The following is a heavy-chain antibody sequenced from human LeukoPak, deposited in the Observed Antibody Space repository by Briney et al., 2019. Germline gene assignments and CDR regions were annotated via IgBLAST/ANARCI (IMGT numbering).Heavy chain of an antibody. CDR3: ARLGARQMLEY. D-gene: IGHD4-17*01. CDR1: EFTFSSYW. Sequence: GGSLRLSCAASEFTFSSYWMSWVRQAPGKGLEWVANIKQDGGQIYYLESVKGRFTVSRDNAKNSLYLQMNSLRAENTAVYYCARLGARQMLEYWGQGTLVTVSS. J-gene: IGHJ4*02. CDR2: IKQDGGQI. V-gene: IGHV3-7*01.